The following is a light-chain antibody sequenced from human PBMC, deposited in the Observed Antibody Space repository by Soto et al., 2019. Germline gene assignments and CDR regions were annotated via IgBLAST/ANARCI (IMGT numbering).Light chain of an antibody. CDR1: SSDVGAYNY. CDR2: EVT. CDR3: TSYAGSNNWV. V-gene: IGLV2-8*01. Sequence: QSALTQPPSASGSPGQSVTISCTGTSSDVGAYNYVSWYQQHPGKAPKLMIYEVTKRPSGVPDRFSGSKSDNTASLTGSGLQAEDEADYYCTSYAGSNNWVFGGGTKVTVL. J-gene: IGLJ3*02.